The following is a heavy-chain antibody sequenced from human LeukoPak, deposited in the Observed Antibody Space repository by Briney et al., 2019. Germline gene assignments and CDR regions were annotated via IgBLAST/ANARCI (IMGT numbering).Heavy chain of an antibody. D-gene: IGHD6-19*01. CDR3: AKVDIAVAGNSEYFQH. Sequence: GGSLSLSCAASGLTFSSYAMSWVRQAPGKGLEWVSAISGSGGSTYYADSVKGRFTISRDNSKNTLYLQMNSLRAEDTAVYYCAKVDIAVAGNSEYFQHWGQGTLVTVS. V-gene: IGHV3-23*01. J-gene: IGHJ1*01. CDR2: ISGSGGST. CDR1: GLTFSSYA.